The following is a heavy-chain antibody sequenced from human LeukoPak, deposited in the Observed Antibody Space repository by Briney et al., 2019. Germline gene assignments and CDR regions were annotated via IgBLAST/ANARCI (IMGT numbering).Heavy chain of an antibody. CDR1: GYTFTGYY. CDR2: INPNSGGT. D-gene: IGHD6-19*01. CDR3: ATSVAGTGDDAFDI. J-gene: IGHJ3*02. Sequence: GASVKVSCKASGYTFTGYYMHWVRQAPGQGLEWMGWINPNSGGTNYAQKFQGRVTMTRDTSISTAYMELSRLRSDDTAVYYCATSVAGTGDDAFDIWGQGTMVTVSS. V-gene: IGHV1-2*02.